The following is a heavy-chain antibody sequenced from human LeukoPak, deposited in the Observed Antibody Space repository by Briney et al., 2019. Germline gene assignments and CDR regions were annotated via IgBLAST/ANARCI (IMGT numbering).Heavy chain of an antibody. J-gene: IGHJ5*02. V-gene: IGHV3-11*01. Sequence: GGSLRFSCAASGFTFSDYYMSWIRQAPGKGLEWVSYISSSGSTIYYADSVKGRFTISRDNAKNSLYLQMNSLRAEDTAVYYCARDRVPAAIFNWFDPWGQGTLVTVSS. CDR3: ARDRVPAAIFNWFDP. D-gene: IGHD2-2*01. CDR2: ISSSGSTI. CDR1: GFTFSDYY.